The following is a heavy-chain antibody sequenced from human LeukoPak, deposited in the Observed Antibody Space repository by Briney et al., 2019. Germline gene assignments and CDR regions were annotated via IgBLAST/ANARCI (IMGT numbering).Heavy chain of an antibody. J-gene: IGHJ4*02. Sequence: GGSLRPSCAACGFTFSDYYMSWIRQAPGKGLEWVSYISSSGSTIYYADSVKGRFTISRDNAKNSLYLQMNSLRAEDTAVYYCARDRGVDDYGAVDDYWGQGTLVTVSS. D-gene: IGHD4-17*01. V-gene: IGHV3-11*04. CDR3: ARDRGVDDYGAVDDY. CDR1: GFTFSDYY. CDR2: ISSSGSTI.